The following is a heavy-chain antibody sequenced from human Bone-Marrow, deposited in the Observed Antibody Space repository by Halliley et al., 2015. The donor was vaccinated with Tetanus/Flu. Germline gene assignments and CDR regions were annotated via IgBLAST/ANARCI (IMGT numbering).Heavy chain of an antibody. J-gene: IGHJ5*02. CDR1: GFTFSRYA. V-gene: IGHV3-30-3*01. CDR3: AKEVRPNSWSDFDP. Sequence: AASGFTFSRYALHWVRQAPGKGLEWLAVISYDGSNKDYADSVTGRFTISRDNSKNTLYLQMNSLRAEDTAVYYCAKEVRPNSWSDFDPWGQRTLVTVSS. CDR2: ISYDGSNK. D-gene: IGHD6-13*01.